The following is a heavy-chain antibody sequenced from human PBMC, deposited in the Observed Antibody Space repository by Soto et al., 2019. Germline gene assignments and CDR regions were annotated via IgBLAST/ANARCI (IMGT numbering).Heavy chain of an antibody. D-gene: IGHD2-2*01. CDR3: ARDSTEFFRSSTYNYYGMDV. CDR2: IIPIFGTA. CDR1: GGTFSSYA. V-gene: IGHV1-69*06. J-gene: IGHJ6*02. Sequence: SVKVSCKASGGTFSSYAISWVRQAPGQGLEWMGGIIPIFGTANYAQKFQGRVTITADKSTSTAYMELSSLRSEDTAVYYCARDSTEFFRSSTYNYYGMDVCGQGTTVTLSS.